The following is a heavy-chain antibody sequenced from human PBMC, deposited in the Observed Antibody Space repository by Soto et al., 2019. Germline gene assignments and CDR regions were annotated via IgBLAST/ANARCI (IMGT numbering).Heavy chain of an antibody. CDR3: ASLGRGSSSIDYFDY. D-gene: IGHD6-6*01. CDR2: IWYDGSNK. V-gene: IGHV3-33*01. J-gene: IGHJ4*02. CDR1: GFTFSSYG. Sequence: GSLRLSCAASGFTFSSYGMHWVRQAPGKGLEWVAVIWYDGSNKYYADSVKGRFTISRDNSKNTLYLQMNSLRAEDTAVYDWASLGRGSSSIDYFDYWGQGTLVTVSS.